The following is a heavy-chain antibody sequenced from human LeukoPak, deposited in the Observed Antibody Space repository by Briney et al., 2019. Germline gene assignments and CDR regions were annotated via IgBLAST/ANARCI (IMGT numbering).Heavy chain of an antibody. CDR3: VSERQVGPGVTFSF. V-gene: IGHV1-18*01. CDR2: ISAYNGNT. D-gene: IGHD3-16*01. CDR1: GGTFSSYA. J-gene: IGHJ4*02. Sequence: ASVKVSCKASGGTFSSYAISWVRQPPGQGLEWMGWISAYNGNTVYAQKFQDRVTMTRDTSTSTVYMELMSLRPDDTAVYYCVSERQVGPGVTFSFWGQGTLVTVSS.